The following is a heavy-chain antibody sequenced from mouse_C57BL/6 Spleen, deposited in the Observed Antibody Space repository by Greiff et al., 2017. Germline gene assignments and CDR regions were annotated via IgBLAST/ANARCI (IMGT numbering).Heavy chain of an antibody. CDR2: ISYSGST. Sequence: EVQRVESGPGMVKPSQSLSLTCTVTGYSITSGYDWHWIRHFPGNKLEWMGYISYSGSTNYNPSLKSRISITHDTSQNHFFLKLNSVTTEDTSTYYCAREGQLGRYFDVWGTGTTVTVSS. J-gene: IGHJ1*03. CDR1: GYSITSGYD. CDR3: AREGQLGRYFDV. V-gene: IGHV3-1*01. D-gene: IGHD4-1*02.